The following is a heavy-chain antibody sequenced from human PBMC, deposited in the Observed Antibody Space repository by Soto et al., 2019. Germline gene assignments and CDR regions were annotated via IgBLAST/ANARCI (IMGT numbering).Heavy chain of an antibody. CDR1: GGSISSYY. CDR2: IYYSGST. D-gene: IGHD3-22*01. CDR3: ATSLGYYDSSCYYSMVGWFDP. V-gene: IGHV4-59*01. Sequence: SETLSLTCTVSGGSISSYYWSWIRQPPGKGLEWIGYIYYSGSTNYNPSLKSRVTISVDTSKNQFSLKLSSVTAADTAVYYCATSLGYYDSSCYYSMVGWFDPWGQGTLVTVSS. J-gene: IGHJ5*02.